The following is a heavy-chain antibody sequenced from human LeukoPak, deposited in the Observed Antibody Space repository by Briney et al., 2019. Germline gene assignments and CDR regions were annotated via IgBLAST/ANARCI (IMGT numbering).Heavy chain of an antibody. D-gene: IGHD2-15*01. CDR2: ISSSSSAL. Sequence: PGGSLRLSCAASGFTFSSYSMNWVRQSPGKGLEWISYISSSSSALYYGDSVKGRFTISRDNAKNSLYLQMNSLRAEDTAVYYCATLSVVVVPAELNWGQGTLVTVSS. J-gene: IGHJ4*02. CDR3: ATLSVVVVPAELN. CDR1: GFTFSSYS. V-gene: IGHV3-48*04.